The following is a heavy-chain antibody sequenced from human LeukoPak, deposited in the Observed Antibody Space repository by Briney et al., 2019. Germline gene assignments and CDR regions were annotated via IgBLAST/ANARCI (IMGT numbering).Heavy chain of an antibody. CDR2: INSDGSST. CDR1: GFPFSSYW. V-gene: IGHV3-74*01. Sequence: GGSQGLSCAASGFPFSSYWMHWLREARGEGGVWVSRINSDGSSTSYADSVKGRFTISRDNAKNTLYLQMNSLRAEDTAVYYCARSETTYYYDSSVYFYYYYGMDVWGQGTTVTVSS. CDR3: ARSETTYYYDSSVYFYYYYGMDV. D-gene: IGHD3-22*01. J-gene: IGHJ6*02.